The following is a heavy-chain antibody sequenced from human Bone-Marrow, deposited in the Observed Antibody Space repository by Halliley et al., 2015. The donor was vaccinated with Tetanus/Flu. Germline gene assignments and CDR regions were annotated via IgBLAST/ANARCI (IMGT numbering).Heavy chain of an antibody. CDR2: LSGTGGSI. D-gene: IGHD5-12*01. J-gene: IGHJ4*02. Sequence: VSGLSGTGGSIYHADPVKGRFPISRDNSKNTLSLQMHSLRAGDTAVYYCAKGPDGYNPAAAYWGQGTLVTVSS. V-gene: IGHV3-23*01. CDR3: AKGPDGYNPAAAY.